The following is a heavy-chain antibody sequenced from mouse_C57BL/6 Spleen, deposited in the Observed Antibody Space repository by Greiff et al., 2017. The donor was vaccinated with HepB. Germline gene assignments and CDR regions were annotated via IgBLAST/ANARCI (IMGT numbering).Heavy chain of an antibody. Sequence: VKLQQSGAELARPGASVKMSCKASGYTFTSYTMHWVKQRPGQGLEWIGYINPSSGYTKYNQKFKDKATLTADKSSSTAYMQLSSLTSEDSAVYYCAYDGYSWYFDVWGTGTTVTVSS. CDR3: AYDGYSWYFDV. J-gene: IGHJ1*03. CDR2: INPSSGYT. V-gene: IGHV1-4*01. CDR1: GYTFTSYT. D-gene: IGHD2-3*01.